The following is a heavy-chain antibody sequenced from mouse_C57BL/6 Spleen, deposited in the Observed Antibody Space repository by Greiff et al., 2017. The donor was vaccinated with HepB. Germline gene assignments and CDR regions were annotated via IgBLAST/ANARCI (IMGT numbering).Heavy chain of an antibody. D-gene: IGHD2-4*01. CDR3: AREAYYDYDGNYAMDY. Sequence: VQLQQSGPGLVQPSQSLSITCTVSGFSLTSYGVHWVRQSPGKGLEWLGVIWSGGSTDYNAAFISRLSISKDNSKSQVFFKMNSLQADDTAIYYCAREAYYDYDGNYAMDYWGQGTSVTVSS. CDR2: IWSGGST. CDR1: GFSLTSYG. V-gene: IGHV2-2*01. J-gene: IGHJ4*01.